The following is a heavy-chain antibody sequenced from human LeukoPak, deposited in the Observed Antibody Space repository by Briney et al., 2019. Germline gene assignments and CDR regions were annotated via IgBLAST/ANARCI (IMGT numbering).Heavy chain of an antibody. V-gene: IGHV4-39*07. CDR1: GGSISSSSYY. CDR2: IYYSGSI. Sequence: PSETLSLTCTVSGGSISSSSYYWGWIRQPPGKGLEWIGSIYYSGSIYYNPSLKSRVTISVDKSKNQFSLKLTSVTAADTAVYYCARDPSRDYYFMDVWGKGTTVTVSS. D-gene: IGHD5-24*01. CDR3: ARDPSRDYYFMDV. J-gene: IGHJ6*03.